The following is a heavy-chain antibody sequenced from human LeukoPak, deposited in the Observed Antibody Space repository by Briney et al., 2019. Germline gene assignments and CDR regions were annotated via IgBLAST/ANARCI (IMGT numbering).Heavy chain of an antibody. Sequence: ASVKVSCKASGYTFTGYYMHWVRQAPGQGLEWLGRINPNSGVTNYTQKFQGRVTMTGDTSINTAYMELSSLRSDDTAVYYCARGRVYSGTSFPSYWGQGTLVTVSS. D-gene: IGHD1-26*01. V-gene: IGHV1-2*02. CDR1: GYTFTGYY. J-gene: IGHJ4*02. CDR3: ARGRVYSGTSFPSY. CDR2: INPNSGVT.